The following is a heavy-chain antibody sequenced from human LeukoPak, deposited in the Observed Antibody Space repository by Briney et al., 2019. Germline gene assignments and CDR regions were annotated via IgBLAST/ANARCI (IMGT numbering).Heavy chain of an antibody. J-gene: IGHJ4*02. CDR1: GGTFSSYA. CDR2: IIPIFGTA. Sequence: SVKVSCKASGGTFSSYAISWVRQAPGQGLEWMGGIIPIFGTANYAQKFQGRVTITADESTSTAYMELSSLRSEDTAVYYCARDYRFWSGYLAFDYWGQGTLVTVSS. D-gene: IGHD3-3*01. CDR3: ARDYRFWSGYLAFDY. V-gene: IGHV1-69*13.